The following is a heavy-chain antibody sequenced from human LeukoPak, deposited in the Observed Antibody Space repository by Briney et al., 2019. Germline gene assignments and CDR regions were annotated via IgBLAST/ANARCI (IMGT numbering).Heavy chain of an antibody. CDR2: ISSTGGST. J-gene: IGHJ4*02. Sequence: GGSLRLSCAASGFTFSSHAMNWVRQAPGKGLEWVAIISSTGGSTYYTDSVKGRFTISRDNSKNTLYLQMNSLRAEDTAVYYCARRGGDSGGYYAAYLDYWGQGTLVTVSS. CDR1: GFTFSSHA. V-gene: IGHV3-23*01. CDR3: ARRGGDSGGYYAAYLDY. D-gene: IGHD1-26*01.